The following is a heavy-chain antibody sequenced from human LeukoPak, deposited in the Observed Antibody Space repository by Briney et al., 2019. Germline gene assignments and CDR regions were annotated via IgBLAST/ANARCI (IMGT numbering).Heavy chain of an antibody. CDR1: GYTFTSYD. V-gene: IGHV1-8*01. D-gene: IGHD5-12*01. Sequence: ASVTVSFKASGYTFTSYDINWVRQATGQGLEWMGWMNPNSGNTGYAQKFQGRVTMTRNTSISTAYMELSSLRSEDTDVYYCARGSSGYDWTDAFDIWGKGTMVTVSS. J-gene: IGHJ3*02. CDR3: ARGSSGYDWTDAFDI. CDR2: MNPNSGNT.